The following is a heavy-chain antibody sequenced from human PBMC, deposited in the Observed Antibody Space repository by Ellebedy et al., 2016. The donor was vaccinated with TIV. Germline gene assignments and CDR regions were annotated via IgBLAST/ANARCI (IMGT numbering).Heavy chain of an antibody. J-gene: IGHJ4*02. CDR1: GFTFSNYA. CDR3: ARDRSYSPTY. CDR2: ISYDGNNK. Sequence: GESLKISXAASGFTFSNYAMNWVRQAPGKGLEWVAFISYDGNNKYYADSVKGRFTLSRDNSKNTLYLEMNSLRAEDTAVYYCARDRSYSPTYWGQGTLVTVS. V-gene: IGHV3-30*04. D-gene: IGHD1-26*01.